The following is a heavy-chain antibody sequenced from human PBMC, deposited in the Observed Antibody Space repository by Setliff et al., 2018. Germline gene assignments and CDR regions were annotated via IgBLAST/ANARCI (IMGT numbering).Heavy chain of an antibody. CDR2: ISAYNDNT. J-gene: IGHJ6*03. V-gene: IGHV1-18*01. Sequence: ASVKVSCKASGYTFTNYGISWVRQAPGQGLEWMGWISAYNDNTNYAQKVQGRVTMTTDTSTSTAYMELRSLTSDDTAVCYCAREGRRYYDSSGYYYDPYYYYYMDVWGKGTTVTVSS. CDR1: GYTFTNYG. D-gene: IGHD3-22*01. CDR3: AREGRRYYDSSGYYYDPYYYYYMDV.